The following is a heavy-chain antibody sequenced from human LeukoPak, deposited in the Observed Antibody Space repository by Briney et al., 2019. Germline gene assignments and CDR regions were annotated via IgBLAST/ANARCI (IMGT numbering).Heavy chain of an antibody. Sequence: GGSLRLSCAASGFTFSDYYMTWIRQAPGQGPEWISYISSSGGAIFYADSVKGRFTISRDNGKNSLYLQMNSLRAEDTAVYYCATGPSGYFFSYWGQGTLVTVSS. CDR3: ATGPSGYFFSY. CDR1: GFTFSDYY. D-gene: IGHD2-8*02. CDR2: ISSSGGAI. J-gene: IGHJ4*02. V-gene: IGHV3-11*04.